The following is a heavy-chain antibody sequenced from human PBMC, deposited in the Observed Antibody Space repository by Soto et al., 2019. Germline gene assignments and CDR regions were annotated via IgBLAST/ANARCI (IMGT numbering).Heavy chain of an antibody. D-gene: IGHD3-22*01. J-gene: IGHJ4*02. V-gene: IGHV3-7*01. CDR1: GFAFNRYY. Sequence: TGGSLRLSCAASGFAFNRYYMSWVRQAPGKGLEWVATVDQDGSAKYYVDSVKGRFTISRDNAKNSLYVQMNSLRGEDTAVYYRARYCAYDSIYYCSSDRLDYWGQGTLVTVSS. CDR2: VDQDGSAK. CDR3: ARYCAYDSIYYCSSDRLDY.